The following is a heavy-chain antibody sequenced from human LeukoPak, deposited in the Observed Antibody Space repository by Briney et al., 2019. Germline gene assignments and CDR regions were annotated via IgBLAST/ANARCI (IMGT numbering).Heavy chain of an antibody. CDR3: ARASTAATNWFDP. Sequence: GRSLRLSCTVSGFRVSSYALHWVRQAPEKGLEWVALMSSDGTSQYFADSEKGRFTVSRDNSKNTLYLQMNSLRAEDTAVYYCARASTAATNWFDPWGQGTLVTVSS. D-gene: IGHD2-15*01. V-gene: IGHV3-30*04. J-gene: IGHJ5*02. CDR1: GFRVSSYA. CDR2: MSSDGTSQ.